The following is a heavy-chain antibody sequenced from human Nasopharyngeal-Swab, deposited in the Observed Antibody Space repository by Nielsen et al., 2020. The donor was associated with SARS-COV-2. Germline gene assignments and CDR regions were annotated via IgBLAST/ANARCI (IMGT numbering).Heavy chain of an antibody. Sequence: SVKVSCKASGGTFNNYGISWVRQAPRQGREWMGGIIPSFGTANHALKFQGRVTITADESTRTAYMELSSLRSEDTAVYYCARDLSSAYNDRDTFDIWGQGTVVTVAS. V-gene: IGHV1-69*13. CDR3: ARDLSSAYNDRDTFDI. CDR1: GGTFNNYG. CDR2: IIPSFGTA. D-gene: IGHD3-16*01. J-gene: IGHJ3*02.